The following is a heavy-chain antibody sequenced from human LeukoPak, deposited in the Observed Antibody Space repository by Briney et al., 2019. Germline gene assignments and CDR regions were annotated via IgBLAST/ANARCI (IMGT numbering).Heavy chain of an antibody. Sequence: GGSLRLSCAASGFTFSDYAMSWVRQAPGKGLERLSVISGGSSGSTYYADSVTGRFTVSRDNSKNTVDLQMNSLRAEDTAVYYCAKDERRTSGYCSGTSCLGDFQHWGQGTLVTVSS. D-gene: IGHD2-2*03. CDR2: ISGGSSGST. CDR3: AKDERRTSGYCSGTSCLGDFQH. J-gene: IGHJ1*01. V-gene: IGHV3-23*01. CDR1: GFTFSDYA.